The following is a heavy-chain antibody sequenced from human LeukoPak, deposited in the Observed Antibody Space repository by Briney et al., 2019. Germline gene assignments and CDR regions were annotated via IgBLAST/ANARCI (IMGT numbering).Heavy chain of an antibody. V-gene: IGHV3-49*04. CDR3: SRNGLVDFDY. J-gene: IGHJ4*02. Sequence: GQSLRLSCTTSGFAFDDFALSWVRQPGGGGREWVVFSRWSAYGWAAEYAVSVKGRFIISRDDSKGIAYLQMNRLKTEDTAVYYCSRNGLVDFDYWGEGARVIASP. CDR2: SRWSAYGWAA. CDR1: GFAFDDFA.